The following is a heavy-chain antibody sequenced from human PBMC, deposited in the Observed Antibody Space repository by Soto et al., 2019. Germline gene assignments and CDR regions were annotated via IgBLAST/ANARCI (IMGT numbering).Heavy chain of an antibody. Sequence: GASVKVSCKASGYTFTSYAMHWVRQAPGQRLEWMGWINAGNGNTKYSQKFQGRVTITRDTSASTAYMELSSLRSEDTAVYYCARVPKLRFLEWLSLRPQPTPHYYYYYMDVWGKGTTVTVSS. CDR1: GYTFTSYA. CDR3: ARVPKLRFLEWLSLRPQPTPHYYYYYMDV. CDR2: INAGNGNT. J-gene: IGHJ6*03. D-gene: IGHD3-3*01. V-gene: IGHV1-3*01.